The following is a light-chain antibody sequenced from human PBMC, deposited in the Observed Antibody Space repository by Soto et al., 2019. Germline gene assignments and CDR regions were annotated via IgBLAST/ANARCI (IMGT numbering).Light chain of an antibody. CDR3: QQYYSTPRT. J-gene: IGKJ3*01. Sequence: DIVMTQSPDSLAVSLGERATINCKSSQSVLYISNNKNYLVWYQQKPGQPPKLLINWASTRESGVPDRLSGSGSGTDFTLTISSLQAEDVAVYYCQQYYSTPRTFGPGTKVDIK. V-gene: IGKV4-1*01. CDR1: QSVLYISNNKNY. CDR2: WAS.